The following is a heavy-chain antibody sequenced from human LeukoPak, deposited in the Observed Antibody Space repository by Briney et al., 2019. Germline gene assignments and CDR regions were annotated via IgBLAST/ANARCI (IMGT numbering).Heavy chain of an antibody. D-gene: IGHD6-13*01. CDR1: GGSISGYY. V-gene: IGHV4-59*04. CDR3: ATVAAAGACLEY. J-gene: IGHJ4*02. CDR2: IYYTGST. Sequence: PSETLSLTCTVSGGSISGYYWSWIRQPPGKGLEWIGYIYYTGSTYYNPSLKSRVTISVETSKNQFSLKLSSVTAADTAVYYCATVAAAGACLEYWGQGTLVTVSS.